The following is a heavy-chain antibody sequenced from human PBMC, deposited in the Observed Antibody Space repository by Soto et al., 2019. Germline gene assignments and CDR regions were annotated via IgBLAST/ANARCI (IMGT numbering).Heavy chain of an antibody. J-gene: IGHJ4*02. CDR3: ARDWDDYGDNFDY. V-gene: IGHV3-64*04. D-gene: IGHD4-17*01. Sequence: GGSLRLSCSASGFTFSSYAMHWVRQAPGKGLEYVSAISSNGGSTYYADSVKGRFTISRDNSKNTLYLQMNSLRAEDTAVYYCARDWDDYGDNFDYWGQGTLVTVSS. CDR1: GFTFSSYA. CDR2: ISSNGGST.